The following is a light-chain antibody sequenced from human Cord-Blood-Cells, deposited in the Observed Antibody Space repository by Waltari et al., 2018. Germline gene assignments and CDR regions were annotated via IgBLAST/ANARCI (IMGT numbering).Light chain of an antibody. CDR1: QSVSSY. CDR2: DAS. Sequence: VLTQSPATLSLSPGERATLSCRASQSVSSYLAWYQQKPGQAPRLLIYDASNRATGIPARFSGSGSGTDFTLTISSLEPEDFAVYYCQQRSNWPPTFGQGTRLEIK. CDR3: QQRSNWPPT. J-gene: IGKJ5*01. V-gene: IGKV3-11*01.